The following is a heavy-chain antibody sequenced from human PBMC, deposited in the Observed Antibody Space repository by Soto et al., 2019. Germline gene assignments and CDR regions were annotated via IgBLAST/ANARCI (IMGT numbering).Heavy chain of an antibody. J-gene: IGHJ4*02. D-gene: IGHD3-9*01. Sequence: QVQLVQSGAEVKKPGSSVKVSCTASGGTATNYGISWVRQAPGQGLEWMGGILPIFGPAHYAQKFQDRLTITADETTSTTYMELSSLSSEDTAIYFCAREDFLTPAPFGHWGQGTLVTVS. CDR2: ILPIFGPA. CDR3: AREDFLTPAPFGH. CDR1: GGTATNYG. V-gene: IGHV1-69*01.